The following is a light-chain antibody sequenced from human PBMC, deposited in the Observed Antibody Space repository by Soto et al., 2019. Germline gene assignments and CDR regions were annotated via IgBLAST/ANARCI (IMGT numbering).Light chain of an antibody. J-gene: IGKJ1*01. V-gene: IGKV3-15*01. CDR2: GAS. CDR1: QSVSGS. CDR3: QQYENWPWT. Sequence: EIVMTQSPATLSVSSGERATLSCRASQSVSGSVAWYQQKPGQAPRLLIYGASTRATGIPARFSGRRSGTDFTLTISSLESEDFAVYYCQQYENWPWTFGQGTKVEIK.